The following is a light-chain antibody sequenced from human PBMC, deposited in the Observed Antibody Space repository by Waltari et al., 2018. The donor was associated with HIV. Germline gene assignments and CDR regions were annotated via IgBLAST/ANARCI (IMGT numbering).Light chain of an antibody. Sequence: DIQMTQSPSSLSASVGDRVTITCQASQDISNYLNWYQQKPGKAPKLLIYDASNVETGVPSRFSGSGSGTDFTVTISSLQPEDIATYYCQQYDNLPYTFGQGTKLEIK. V-gene: IGKV1-33*01. CDR2: DAS. CDR1: QDISNY. CDR3: QQYDNLPYT. J-gene: IGKJ2*01.